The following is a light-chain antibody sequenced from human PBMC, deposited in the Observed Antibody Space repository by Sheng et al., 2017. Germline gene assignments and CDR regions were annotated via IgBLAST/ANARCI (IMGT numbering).Light chain of an antibody. V-gene: IGKV1-5*01. J-gene: IGKJ2*01. CDR3: QEYSHDAIFT. CDR1: QSIRPW. Sequence: IQVTQSPSTLSASVGDRVTITCRASQSIRPWLAWYQQKPGEAPKVLIYAASRLGNGVPSRFTGSASGTEFSLTISSLHPDDFATYYCQEYSHDAIFTFVQGTKLQIK. CDR2: AAS.